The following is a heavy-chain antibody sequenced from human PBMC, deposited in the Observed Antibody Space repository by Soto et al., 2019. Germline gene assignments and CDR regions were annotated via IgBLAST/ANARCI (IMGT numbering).Heavy chain of an antibody. CDR1: GFTFSSYA. Sequence: QVQLVESGGGVVQPGRSLRLSCAASGFTFSSYAMHWVRQAPGKGLEWVAVISYDGSNKYYADSVKGRFTISRDNSKNTLYLQMNRLRAEDTAVYYCAREGSRGYFAYWGQGTLVTVSS. J-gene: IGHJ4*02. V-gene: IGHV3-30-3*01. CDR3: AREGSRGYFAY. CDR2: ISYDGSNK.